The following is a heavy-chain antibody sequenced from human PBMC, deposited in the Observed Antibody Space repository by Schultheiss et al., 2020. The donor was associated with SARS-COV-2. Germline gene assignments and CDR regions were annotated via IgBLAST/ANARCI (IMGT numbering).Heavy chain of an antibody. V-gene: IGHV3-30*04. D-gene: IGHD2-21*02. CDR3: AREMVVTAPWGMDV. CDR1: RFTFSSFA. Sequence: GGSLRLSCVASRFTFSSFAMHWVRQAPGKGLEWVAGISFDGSNKYYADSVKGRFTISRDNSKNTLYLQMNSLRAEDTAVYYCAREMVVTAPWGMDVWGQGTTVTVSS. J-gene: IGHJ6*02. CDR2: ISFDGSNK.